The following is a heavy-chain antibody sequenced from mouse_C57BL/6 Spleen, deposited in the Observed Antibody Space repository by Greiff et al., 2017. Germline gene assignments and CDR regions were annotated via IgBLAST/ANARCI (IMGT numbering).Heavy chain of an antibody. Sequence: QVQLKQPGAELVKPGASVKLSCKASGYTFTSYWMHWVKQRPGQGLEWIGMIHPNSGSTNYNEKFKSKATMTVDKSSSTAYMQLSSLTSEDSAVYYCARYHYYGSSPYAMDYWGQGTSVTVSS. CDR1: GYTFTSYW. J-gene: IGHJ4*01. V-gene: IGHV1-64*01. CDR2: IHPNSGST. CDR3: ARYHYYGSSPYAMDY. D-gene: IGHD1-1*01.